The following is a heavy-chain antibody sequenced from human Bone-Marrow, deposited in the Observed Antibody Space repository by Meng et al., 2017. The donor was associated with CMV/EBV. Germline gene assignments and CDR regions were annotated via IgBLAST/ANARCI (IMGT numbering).Heavy chain of an antibody. D-gene: IGHD3-3*01. CDR3: ASFVLRFLEWPIYGSAFDI. V-gene: IGHV3-21*01. Sequence: GESLKISCAASGFTFSSYSMNWVRQAPGKGLEWVSSISSSSSYIYYADSVKGRFTISRDNAKNSLYLQMNSLRAEDTAVYYCASFVLRFLEWPIYGSAFDIWGQGTMVTVSS. J-gene: IGHJ3*02. CDR2: ISSSSSYI. CDR1: GFTFSSYS.